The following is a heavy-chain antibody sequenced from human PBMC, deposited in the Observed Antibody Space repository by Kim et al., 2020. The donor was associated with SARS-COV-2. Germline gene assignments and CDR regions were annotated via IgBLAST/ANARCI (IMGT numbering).Heavy chain of an antibody. D-gene: IGHD2-2*01. Sequence: SQTLSLTCAISGDSVSSNSAAWNWIRQSPSRGLEWLGRTYYRSKWYNDYAVSVKSRITINPDTSKNQFSLQLNSVTPEDTAVYYCARDRRSTSRRGYYYGMDVWGQGTTVTVSS. J-gene: IGHJ6*02. CDR3: ARDRRSTSRRGYYYGMDV. CDR2: TYYRSKWYN. V-gene: IGHV6-1*01. CDR1: GDSVSSNSAA.